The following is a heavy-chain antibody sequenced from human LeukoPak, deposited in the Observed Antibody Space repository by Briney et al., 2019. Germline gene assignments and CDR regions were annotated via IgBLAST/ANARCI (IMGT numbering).Heavy chain of an antibody. J-gene: IGHJ4*02. V-gene: IGHV4-39*01. CDR1: GASISGSGYY. Sequence: KTSETLSLSCTVSGASISGSGYYWGWMRQPPGKGMEWIGNIYDSGSTYYNASLQSRVTISIDTSKNQFSLRLSSVTAADTAMYSCAKSGGYGLIDYWGQGTLVTVSS. CDR2: IYDSGST. CDR3: AKSGGYGLIDY. D-gene: IGHD1-26*01.